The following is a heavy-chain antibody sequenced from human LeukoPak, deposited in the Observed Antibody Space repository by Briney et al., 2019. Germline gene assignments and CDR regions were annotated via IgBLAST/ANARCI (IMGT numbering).Heavy chain of an antibody. Sequence: GGSLRLSCAASGFTFSSYAMSWVRQAPGKGLEWVSAISGSGGSTYYADSVEGRFTISRDNSKNTLYLQMNSLRAEDTAVYYCAKKGRLAARPLGYSSGDWGQGTLVTVSS. J-gene: IGHJ4*02. CDR2: ISGSGGST. V-gene: IGHV3-23*01. CDR1: GFTFSSYA. D-gene: IGHD5-18*01. CDR3: AKKGRLAARPLGYSSGD.